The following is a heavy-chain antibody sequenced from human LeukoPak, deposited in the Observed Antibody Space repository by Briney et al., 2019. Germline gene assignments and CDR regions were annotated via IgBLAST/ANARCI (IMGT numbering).Heavy chain of an antibody. Sequence: GESLKISCKASGYSFTSYWIGWVRQMPGKGLEWMGIFFPGDSDTRYSPSFQGQVTISADKSISIAYLQWSSLKASDTAMYYCARHEGKYCSSTSCPLGMDVWGQGTTVTVSS. CDR3: ARHEGKYCSSTSCPLGMDV. CDR2: FFPGDSDT. J-gene: IGHJ6*02. V-gene: IGHV5-51*01. D-gene: IGHD2-2*01. CDR1: GYSFTSYW.